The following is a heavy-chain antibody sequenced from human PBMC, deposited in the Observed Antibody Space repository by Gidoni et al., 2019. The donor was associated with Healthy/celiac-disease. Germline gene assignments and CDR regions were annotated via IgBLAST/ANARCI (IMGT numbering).Heavy chain of an antibody. Sequence: EVQLVESGGGLVQPGRSLRLSCAASGFTFDDYAMHWVRQAPGKGLEWVSGISWNSGSIGYADSVKGRFTISRDNAKNSLYLQMNSLRAEDTALYYCAKDMASSSGTGFDPWGQGTLVTVSS. CDR3: AKDMASSSGTGFDP. D-gene: IGHD6-13*01. V-gene: IGHV3-9*01. CDR1: GFTFDDYA. CDR2: ISWNSGSI. J-gene: IGHJ5*02.